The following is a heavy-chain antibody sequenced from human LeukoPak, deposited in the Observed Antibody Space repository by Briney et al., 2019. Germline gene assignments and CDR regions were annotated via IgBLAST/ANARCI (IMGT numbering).Heavy chain of an antibody. D-gene: IGHD4-17*01. V-gene: IGHV1-69*13. CDR1: GGTFSSYA. Sequence: GASVKVSCKASGGTFSSYAISWVRQAPGQGLEWMGGIIPIFGTANYAQKFQGRVTITADESTSTAYMELSSLRSEDTAVYYCASPSGTTVTTAFDYWGQGTLVTVSS. CDR2: IIPIFGTA. J-gene: IGHJ4*02. CDR3: ASPSGTTVTTAFDY.